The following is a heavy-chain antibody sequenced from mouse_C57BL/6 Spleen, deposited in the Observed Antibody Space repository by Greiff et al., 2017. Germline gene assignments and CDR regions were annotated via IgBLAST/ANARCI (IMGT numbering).Heavy chain of an antibody. CDR2: ISSGSSTI. J-gene: IGHJ2*01. Sequence: EVKLVESGGGLVKPGGSLTLSCAASGFTFSDYGMHWVRQAPEKGLEWVAYISSGSSTIYYADTVKGRFTISRDNAKNTLFLQMTSLRSEDTAMYYCARRAYDYGFDYWGQGTTLTVSS. CDR3: ARRAYDYGFDY. CDR1: GFTFSDYG. V-gene: IGHV5-17*01. D-gene: IGHD2-4*01.